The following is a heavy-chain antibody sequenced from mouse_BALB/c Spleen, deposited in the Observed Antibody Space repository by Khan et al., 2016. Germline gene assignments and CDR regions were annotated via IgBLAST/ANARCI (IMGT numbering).Heavy chain of an antibody. J-gene: IGHJ4*01. CDR3: ARQEKKYGNFYAMDY. Sequence: EVQLLETGGGLVQPGESLKLSCESNEYEFPSHDMSWVRKTPEKRLELVAAINSDGGSTYYPDTMERRFIISRDNTKKTLYLQMSSLRSEDTALYYCARQEKKYGNFYAMDYWGQGTSVTVSS. CDR1: EYEFPSHD. V-gene: IGHV5-2*01. D-gene: IGHD2-10*02. CDR2: INSDGGST.